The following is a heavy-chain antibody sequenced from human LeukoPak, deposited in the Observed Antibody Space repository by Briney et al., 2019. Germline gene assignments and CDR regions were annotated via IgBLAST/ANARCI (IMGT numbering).Heavy chain of an antibody. CDR1: GFTFSNYW. J-gene: IGHJ4*02. Sequence: PGGSLRLSCTTSGFTFSNYWMSWVRQAQGKGLEWVANIKQGGSEKHYVDSVKGRFTISRDNAKSSLYLQMNSLRAEDTAVYYCARGITSGGFGELSEAPYWGQGTLVTVSS. D-gene: IGHD3-10*01. CDR3: ARGITSGGFGELSEAPY. CDR2: IKQGGSEK. V-gene: IGHV3-7*01.